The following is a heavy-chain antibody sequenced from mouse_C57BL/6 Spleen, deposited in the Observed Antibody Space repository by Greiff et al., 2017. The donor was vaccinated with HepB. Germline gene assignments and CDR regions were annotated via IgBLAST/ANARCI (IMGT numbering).Heavy chain of an antibody. J-gene: IGHJ4*01. CDR3: AREGWGAIDY. CDR2: IYPGDGDT. Sequence: QVQLQQSGPELVKPGASVKISCKASGYAFSSSWMNWVKQRPGKGLEWIGRIYPGDGDTNYNGKFKGKATLTADKSSSTAYMQLSSLTSEDSAVYFCAREGWGAIDYWGQGTSVTVSS. V-gene: IGHV1-82*01. D-gene: IGHD2-3*01. CDR1: GYAFSSSW.